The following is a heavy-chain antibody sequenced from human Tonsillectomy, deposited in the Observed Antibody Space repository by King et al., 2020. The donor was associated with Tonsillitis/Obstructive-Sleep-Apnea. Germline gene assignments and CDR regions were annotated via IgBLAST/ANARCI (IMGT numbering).Heavy chain of an antibody. V-gene: IGHV3-11*05. Sequence: VQLVESGGGLVKPGGSLRLSCAASGFTFSDYYMSWIRQAPGKGLEWVSYISSSSSYTNYADSVKGRFTISRDNAKNSLYLQMNSLRAEDTAVYYCAGAGGSLRFLEWLLDAFDIWGQGTMVTVSS. J-gene: IGHJ3*02. CDR2: ISSSSSYT. D-gene: IGHD3-3*01. CDR1: GFTFSDYY. CDR3: AGAGGSLRFLEWLLDAFDI.